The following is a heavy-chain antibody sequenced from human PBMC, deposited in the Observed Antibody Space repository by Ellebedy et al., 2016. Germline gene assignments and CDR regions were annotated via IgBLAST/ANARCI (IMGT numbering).Heavy chain of an antibody. CDR2: IIPIFGTA. D-gene: IGHD3-3*01. V-gene: IGHV1-69*13. Sequence: SVKVSXKASRGTFSSYAISWVRQAPGQGLEWMGGIIPIFGTANYAQKFQGRVTITADESTSTAYMELSSLRSEDTAVYYCASRITIFGVASDVWGQGTTVTVSS. J-gene: IGHJ6*02. CDR1: RGTFSSYA. CDR3: ASRITIFGVASDV.